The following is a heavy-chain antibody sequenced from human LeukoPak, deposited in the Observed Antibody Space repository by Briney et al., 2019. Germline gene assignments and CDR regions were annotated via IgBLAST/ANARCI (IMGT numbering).Heavy chain of an antibody. D-gene: IGHD3-22*01. CDR1: GGSITNYY. V-gene: IGHV4-59*08. J-gene: IGHJ3*02. CDR2: IYYSGAT. CDR3: ARNLFDYDKIGQYDAFDI. Sequence: PSETLSLTCTVSGGSITNYYWSWIRQPPGKGPELAGYIYYSGATNYNPSLKGRVTVSVDTSKNQLSLKLSSVTAADTAVYYCARNLFDYDKIGQYDAFDIWGRGTMVTVYS.